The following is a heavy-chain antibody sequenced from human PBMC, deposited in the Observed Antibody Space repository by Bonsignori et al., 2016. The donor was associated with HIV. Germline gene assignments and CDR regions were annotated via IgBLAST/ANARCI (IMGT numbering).Heavy chain of an antibody. CDR1: GYTFTGYS. V-gene: IGHV1-2*02. D-gene: IGHD3-3*01. CDR3: ARDRKGGFWGGSDTYYYFYYLDV. J-gene: IGHJ6*03. Sequence: ASVKVSCKASGYTFTGYSMHWVRQAPGQGLEWLGSINPNRGDTNYAQRFKGRVTMTSDTSITTGYMELSSLTSDDTAIYYCARDRKGGFWGGSDTYYYFYYLDVWGKGTTVTVSS. CDR2: INPNRGDT.